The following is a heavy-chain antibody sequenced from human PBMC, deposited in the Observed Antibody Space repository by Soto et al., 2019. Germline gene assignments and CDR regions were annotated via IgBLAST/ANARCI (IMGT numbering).Heavy chain of an antibody. CDR1: GFIFTGHW. CDR2: INGDGSIT. D-gene: IGHD1-26*01. Sequence: GSLRLSCAASGFIFTGHWMHWVRQVPGKGLLWVSRINGDGSITTYADSVGGRFTISRDNAKNTLDLQMNNLSPEDTGLYYCARVLRGRGSSTFDLWGQGTQVTVSS. V-gene: IGHV3-74*03. CDR3: ARVLRGRGSSTFDL. J-gene: IGHJ4*02.